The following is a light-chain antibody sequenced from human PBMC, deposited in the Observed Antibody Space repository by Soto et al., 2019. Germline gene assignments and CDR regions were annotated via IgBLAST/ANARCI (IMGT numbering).Light chain of an antibody. CDR3: GADHGSGSSFAVV. CDR2: VGTGGIVG. Sequence: QPVLTQPPSASASLGASVTLTCTLSSGYSNYKVDWYQQRPGKGPRFVMRVGTGGIVGSKGDGIPDRFSVLGSGLNRYLTIKNIQEEDESDYHCGADHGSGSSFAVVFGRGTKLTVL. J-gene: IGLJ2*01. CDR1: SGYSNYK. V-gene: IGLV9-49*01.